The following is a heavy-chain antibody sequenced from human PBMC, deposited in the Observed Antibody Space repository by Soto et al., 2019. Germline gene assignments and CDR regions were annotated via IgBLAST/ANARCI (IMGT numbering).Heavy chain of an antibody. D-gene: IGHD1-26*01. Sequence: QVQPQESGPGLVKPSQTLSLTCTVSGGSITTSGDYWSWIRQHPGKGLEWIGYISHSGITEYKPSLKSRLTLYIDTCKSQFSLEMNSVTAADTAVYYCARVSHYFYYGWFDPWGQGTPVIVSS. CDR2: ISHSGIT. J-gene: IGHJ5*02. CDR1: GGSITTSGDY. V-gene: IGHV4-31*03. CDR3: ARVSHYFYYGWFDP.